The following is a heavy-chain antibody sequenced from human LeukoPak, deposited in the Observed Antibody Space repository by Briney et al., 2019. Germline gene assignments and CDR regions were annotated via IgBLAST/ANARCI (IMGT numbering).Heavy chain of an antibody. J-gene: IGHJ4*02. Sequence: ASVKVSCKASGYTFTGYYMHWVRQAPGLGLEWMGWINPNSGGTNYAQKFQGRVTMTRDTSISTAYMELSRLRSDDTAVYYCARDLAYSSSWYGHGYWGQGTLVTVSS. CDR1: GYTFTGYY. CDR2: INPNSGGT. D-gene: IGHD6-13*01. V-gene: IGHV1-2*02. CDR3: ARDLAYSSSWYGHGY.